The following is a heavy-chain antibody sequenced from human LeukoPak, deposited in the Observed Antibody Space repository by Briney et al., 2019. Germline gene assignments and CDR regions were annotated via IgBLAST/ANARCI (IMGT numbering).Heavy chain of an antibody. D-gene: IGHD2-2*02. CDR3: VRSGIVVVPAAIRVGYWFDP. CDR1: GGPISSGGYY. J-gene: IGHJ5*02. V-gene: IGHV4-30-2*01. CDR2: IYHSGST. Sequence: SQTLSLTCTVSGGPISSGGYYWSWIWQPPGKGLEWIGYIYHSGSTYYNPSLKSRVTISVDRSKNQFSLKLSSVTAADTAVYYCVRSGIVVVPAAIRVGYWFDPWGQGTLVTVSS.